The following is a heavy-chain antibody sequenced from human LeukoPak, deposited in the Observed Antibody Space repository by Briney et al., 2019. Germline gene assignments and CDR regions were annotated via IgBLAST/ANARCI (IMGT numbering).Heavy chain of an antibody. D-gene: IGHD5-12*01. CDR1: GYTFTGYY. CDR3: ARPAFPSHSGYVWFVS. Sequence: ASVKVSCKASGYTFTGYYMHWVRQAPGQGLEWMGWINPNSGGTNYAQKFQGRVTMTRDTSISTAYMELSRLRSDDTAVYYCARPAFPSHSGYVWFVSWGQGTLVTVSS. J-gene: IGHJ5*02. CDR2: INPNSGGT. V-gene: IGHV1-2*02.